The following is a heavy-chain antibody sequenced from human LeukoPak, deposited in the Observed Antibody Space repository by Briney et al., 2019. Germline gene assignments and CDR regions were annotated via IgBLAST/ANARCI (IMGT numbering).Heavy chain of an antibody. V-gene: IGHV3-23*01. CDR1: GFTFTTYA. CDR2: ISGGGDKA. D-gene: IGHD6-19*01. CDR3: AKDLALAGTGGGFDA. J-gene: IGHJ3*01. Sequence: PGGSLRLSCAASGFTFTTYAINWVRQAPGKGLEWVSGISGGGDKAYYADSVNGRFTISRDNSKNTVSLQMSSLRAEDTVLYYCAKDLALAGTGGGFDAWGQGTRVAVSS.